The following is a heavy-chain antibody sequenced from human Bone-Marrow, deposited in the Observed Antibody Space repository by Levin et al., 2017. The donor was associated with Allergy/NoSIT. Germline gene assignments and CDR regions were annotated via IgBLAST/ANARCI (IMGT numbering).Heavy chain of an antibody. D-gene: IGHD1-14*01. J-gene: IGHJ4*02. V-gene: IGHV3-66*02. CDR3: ARLALITGIDY. CDR2: MYSGGSA. CDR1: GFTVSNNY. Sequence: GGSLRLSCVVSGFTVSNNYMSWVRQAPGKGLEWVSVMYSGGSAYYADSVKGRLTISRDNSKNTVYLQMNSLRAEDTAVYYCARLALITGIDYWGQGTLVTVSS.